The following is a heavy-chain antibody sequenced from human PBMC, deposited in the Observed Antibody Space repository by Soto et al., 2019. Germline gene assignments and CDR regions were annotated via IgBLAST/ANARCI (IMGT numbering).Heavy chain of an antibody. CDR2: ISGSGNTL. D-gene: IGHD1-26*01. CDR1: GFTFSDYY. J-gene: IGHJ4*02. V-gene: IGHV3-11*01. Sequence: PGGSLRLSCAASGFTFSDYYMSWIRQAPGKGLEWVSYISGSGNTLYHADSVKGRFSISRDNAKNSLYLQINSLRAEDTAVYYCARQHSGSYYFDYWGQGTPVTVSS. CDR3: ARQHSGSYYFDY.